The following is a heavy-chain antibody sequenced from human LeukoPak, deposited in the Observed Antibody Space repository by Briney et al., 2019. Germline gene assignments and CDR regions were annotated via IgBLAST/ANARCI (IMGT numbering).Heavy chain of an antibody. D-gene: IGHD6-6*01. CDR3: ARDVRPDY. Sequence: PGGSLRLSCAASGFTFSSYWMSWVRQAPGEGLEWVANMKQDGTEKYYMDSVKGRFSISRDNAKNSLYLQMNALSAEDTAVYYCARDVRPDYWGQGTLVTVST. CDR2: MKQDGTEK. J-gene: IGHJ4*02. CDR1: GFTFSSYW. V-gene: IGHV3-7*04.